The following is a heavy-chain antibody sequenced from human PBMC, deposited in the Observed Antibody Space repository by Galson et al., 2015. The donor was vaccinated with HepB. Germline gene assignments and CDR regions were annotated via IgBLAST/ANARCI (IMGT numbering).Heavy chain of an antibody. CDR2: FYYSETT. Sequence: ETLSLTCSVSTVSVTSSPYYWVWIRQAPGKGLEYIGTFYYSETTYYNPSLKSRGTVSVDTSKNQFSLKLRSVTAADTAMYFCAGGEEKYDDSSGYLQTLDYWGQGLLVAVSP. J-gene: IGHJ4*02. CDR1: TVSVTSSPYY. V-gene: IGHV4-39*01. CDR3: AGGEEKYDDSSGYLQTLDY. D-gene: IGHD3-22*01.